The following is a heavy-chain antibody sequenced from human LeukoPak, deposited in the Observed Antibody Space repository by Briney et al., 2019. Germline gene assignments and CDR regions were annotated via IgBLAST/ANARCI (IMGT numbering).Heavy chain of an antibody. CDR1: GFTFSSYR. V-gene: IGHV3-74*01. D-gene: IGHD6-19*01. CDR3: ARVGGSGSFDS. J-gene: IGHJ4*02. Sequence: RAGGSLRLSCAAFGFTFSSYRMHWVRQAPGKGLVWVSRINSDGSSRHYADSVKGRFTISRDISKNTLYLQMGSLRPEDMAVYYCARVGGSGSFDSWGQGTLVSVSS. CDR2: INSDGSSR.